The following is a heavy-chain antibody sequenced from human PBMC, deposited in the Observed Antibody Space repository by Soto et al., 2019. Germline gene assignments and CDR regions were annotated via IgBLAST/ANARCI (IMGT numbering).Heavy chain of an antibody. Sequence: GGSLRLSCAASGFTFSSYWMHWVRQAPGKGLVWVSRLKSDGSGTTYADSVKGRLTISRDNAKNTLYLQMNSLRAEDTAVYYCAKDPTSYNSSAQFDSWGQGTLVTVSS. CDR1: GFTFSSYW. V-gene: IGHV3-74*01. CDR3: AKDPTSYNSSAQFDS. D-gene: IGHD3-22*01. J-gene: IGHJ4*02. CDR2: LKSDGSGT.